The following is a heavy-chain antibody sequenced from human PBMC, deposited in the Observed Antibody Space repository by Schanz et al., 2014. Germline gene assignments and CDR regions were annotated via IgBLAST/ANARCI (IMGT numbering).Heavy chain of an antibody. CDR1: GSSISSFY. V-gene: IGHV4-4*07. D-gene: IGHD2-2*01. J-gene: IGHJ5*02. CDR3: ARGGYCSRTSCYFKGGWFDP. Sequence: QVQLQESGPGLVKPSETLSLTCTVSGSSISSFYWSWIRQPAGKGLEWIGRIYTNGSTKYNPSLKRRVTMSVDPSKNQFSLKLSSVTAADTAVYYCARGGYCSRTSCYFKGGWFDPWGQGTLVTVSS. CDR2: IYTNGST.